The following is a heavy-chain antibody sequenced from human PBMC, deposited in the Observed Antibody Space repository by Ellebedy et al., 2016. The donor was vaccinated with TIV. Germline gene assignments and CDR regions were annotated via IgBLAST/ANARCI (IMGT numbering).Heavy chain of an antibody. D-gene: IGHD3-22*01. J-gene: IGHJ4*02. CDR3: ASHLSSGYYVY. V-gene: IGHV3-7*03. Sequence: PGGSLRLSCAASGFTFSDYWMTWVRQAPGKGLEWVANIKQDGSEKYYVDSVKGRFTISRDNSKNTLYLEMNSLRAEDTAVYYCASHLSSGYYVYWGQGTLVTVSS. CDR1: GFTFSDYW. CDR2: IKQDGSEK.